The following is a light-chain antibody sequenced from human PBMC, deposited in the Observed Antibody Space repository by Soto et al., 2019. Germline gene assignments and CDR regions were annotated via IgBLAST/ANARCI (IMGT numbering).Light chain of an antibody. Sequence: YELTQPPSVSVAPGKTARITCGGNNIGSKSVHWYQQKPGQAPVLVIYYDSDRPSGIPERFSGSNSGNTATLTISRVEAGDEADYYCQVWDSSSDHHVVFGGGTKLTVL. CDR2: YDS. CDR3: QVWDSSSDHHVV. CDR1: NIGSKS. J-gene: IGLJ2*01. V-gene: IGLV3-21*04.